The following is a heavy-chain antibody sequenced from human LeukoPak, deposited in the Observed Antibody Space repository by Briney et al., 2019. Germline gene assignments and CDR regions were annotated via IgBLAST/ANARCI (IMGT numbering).Heavy chain of an antibody. CDR3: AKVGYCSSTSCPRYYYYGLDV. CDR2: IGASGGST. J-gene: IGHJ6*02. Sequence: PGGSLRLSCAASGFSVSSNYMSWVRQAPGKGLEWVSGIGASGGSTYYADSVKGRFTISRDNSKNTLYLQMNSLRAEDTAVYHCAKVGYCSSTSCPRYYYYGLDVWGQGTTVTVSS. V-gene: IGHV3-23*01. D-gene: IGHD2-2*03. CDR1: GFSVSSNY.